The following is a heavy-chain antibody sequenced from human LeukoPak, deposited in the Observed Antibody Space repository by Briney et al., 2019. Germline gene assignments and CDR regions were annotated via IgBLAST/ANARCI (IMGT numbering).Heavy chain of an antibody. CDR1: GGTFSSYA. CDR3: ATGPLAVPGTEPLKY. Sequence: SVKVSCEASGGTFSSYAISWVRQALGQGLEWMGGIIPIFGTANYAQKFQGRVTITADESTSTAYMELSSLRSEDTAVYYCATGPLAVPGTEPLKYWGQGTLVTVSS. D-gene: IGHD6-19*01. J-gene: IGHJ4*02. CDR2: IIPIFGTA. V-gene: IGHV1-69*01.